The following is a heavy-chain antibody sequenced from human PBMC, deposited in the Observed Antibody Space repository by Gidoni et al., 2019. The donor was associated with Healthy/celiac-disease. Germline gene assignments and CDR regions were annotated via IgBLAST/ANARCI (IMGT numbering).Heavy chain of an antibody. CDR3: ARHLPPYGDYAYWFDP. Sequence: QLQLQESGPGLVKPSETLSLTCTGSGGSISSSSYYWGWIRQPPGKGLAWIGSLYYSGSTYYTPSLKSRVPISVDTSKNQFSLKLSSVTAADTAVYSCARHLPPYGDYAYWFDPWGQGTLVTVSS. V-gene: IGHV4-39*01. D-gene: IGHD4-17*01. CDR1: GGSISSSSYY. J-gene: IGHJ5*02. CDR2: LYYSGST.